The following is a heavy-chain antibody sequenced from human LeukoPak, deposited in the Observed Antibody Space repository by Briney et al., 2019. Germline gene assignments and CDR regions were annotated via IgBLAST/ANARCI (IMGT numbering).Heavy chain of an antibody. CDR2: IGTSSRSI. CDR3: ARGTAAMVRFGRFDP. CDR1: GFTFSSNS. V-gene: IGHV3-48*04. J-gene: IGHJ5*02. Sequence: GGSLRLSCAASGFTFSSNSMNWVRQAPGKGLEWVSYIGTSSRSIYYADSVKGRFTISRDNAKNSLYLQMNSLRAEDTAVYYCARGTAAMVRFGRFDPWGQGTLVTVSS. D-gene: IGHD3-10*01.